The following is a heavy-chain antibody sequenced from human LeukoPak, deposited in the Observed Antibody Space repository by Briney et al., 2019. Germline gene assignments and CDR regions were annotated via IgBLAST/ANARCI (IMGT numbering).Heavy chain of an antibody. CDR3: VTTTRSSGHDC. Sequence: PGGSLRLSCAASGFIFSSYWMSWVRQAPGRGLEWVANIKQDGSDKQYVDSVKGRFTISRDNAKNSLYLQMHSLRAEDTAVYYCVTTTRSSGHDCWGQGTPVTVSS. V-gene: IGHV3-7*01. D-gene: IGHD6-19*01. CDR2: IKQDGSDK. J-gene: IGHJ4*02. CDR1: GFIFSSYW.